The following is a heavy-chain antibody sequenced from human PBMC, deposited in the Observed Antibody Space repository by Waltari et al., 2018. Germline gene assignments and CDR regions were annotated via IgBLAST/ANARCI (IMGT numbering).Heavy chain of an antibody. J-gene: IGHJ4*02. D-gene: IGHD3-3*01. CDR2: IYNTGST. Sequence: QVQLQESGPGLVKPSETLSLTCAVSGYSISSGYSWGWLRQPPGKGLEGIGNIYNTGSTYYNPSLKSRVTISVDTSKNQFSLKLSSVTAADTAGYYCARDRSGYFMDWGQGSLVTVSS. CDR1: GYSISSGYS. CDR3: ARDRSGYFMD. V-gene: IGHV4-38-2*01.